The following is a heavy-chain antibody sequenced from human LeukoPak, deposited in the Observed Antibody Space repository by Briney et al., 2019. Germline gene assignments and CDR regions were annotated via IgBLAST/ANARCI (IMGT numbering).Heavy chain of an antibody. CDR3: ARDRQYYDSSGYYSKDPEGY. J-gene: IGHJ4*02. Sequence: GGSLRLSCAASGFTFSSYSMNWVRQAPGKGLEWVSSISSSSSYIYYADSVKGRFTISRDNAKNSLYLQMNSLRAKDTAVYYCARDRQYYDSSGYYSKDPEGYWGQGTLVTVSS. V-gene: IGHV3-21*01. CDR2: ISSSSSYI. CDR1: GFTFSSYS. D-gene: IGHD3-22*01.